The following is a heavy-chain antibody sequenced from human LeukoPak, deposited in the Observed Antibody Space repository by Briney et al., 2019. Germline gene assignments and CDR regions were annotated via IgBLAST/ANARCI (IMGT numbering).Heavy chain of an antibody. CDR1: GYTFTDYY. Sequence: AASVKVSCKASGYTFTDYYMHWVRQAPGQGLEWMGRINPNNGGTTYAQKFQGRVTMTRDTSISTAYMELGRLTSDDTAMYFCLRDLTYGGISSPDCWGQGSLVTVSS. V-gene: IGHV1-2*06. D-gene: IGHD4/OR15-4a*01. CDR2: INPNNGGT. CDR3: LRDLTYGGISSPDC. J-gene: IGHJ4*02.